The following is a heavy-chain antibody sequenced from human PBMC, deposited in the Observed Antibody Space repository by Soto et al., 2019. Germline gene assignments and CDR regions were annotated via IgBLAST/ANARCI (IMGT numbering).Heavy chain of an antibody. CDR1: GFTFSSYS. J-gene: IGHJ3*02. Sequence: GGSLRLSCAASGFTFSSYSMNWVRQAPGKGLEWVSSISSSSSYIYYADSVKGRFTISRDNAKNSLYLQMNSLRAEDTAVYYSARRIKWLRLGGAFDIWGQGTMVTVSS. CDR2: ISSSSSYI. D-gene: IGHD5-12*01. V-gene: IGHV3-21*01. CDR3: ARRIKWLRLGGAFDI.